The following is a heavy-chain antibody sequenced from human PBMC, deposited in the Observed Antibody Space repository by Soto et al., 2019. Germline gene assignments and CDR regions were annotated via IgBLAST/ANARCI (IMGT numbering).Heavy chain of an antibody. CDR3: ARSPLMVYATNWFDP. CDR2: ISAYNGNT. Sequence: ASVEVSCTASGXTFTSYGSSWVRQAPGQGLEWMGWISAYNGNTNYAQKFQGRVTITRDTSASTAYMELSSLRSEDTAVYYCARSPLMVYATNWFDPWGQGTLVTVSS. D-gene: IGHD2-8*01. V-gene: IGHV1-18*01. CDR1: GXTFTSYG. J-gene: IGHJ5*02.